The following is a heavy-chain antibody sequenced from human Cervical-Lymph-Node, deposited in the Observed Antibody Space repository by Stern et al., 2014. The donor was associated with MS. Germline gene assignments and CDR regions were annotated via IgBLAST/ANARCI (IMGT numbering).Heavy chain of an antibody. CDR2: IFPGDSEP. J-gene: IGHJ4*02. D-gene: IGHD1-14*01. Sequence: EVQLVESGAELIRPGESLKISCKGSGFKFSIYWIAWVRQMPGTGLEWMGIIFPGDSEPRYSPSFQGQVTMSADKSTSTAYLQWSSLNASDTAMYFCARQTTAWASDVWGQGTLVTVSS. CDR1: GFKFSIYW. V-gene: IGHV5-51*01. CDR3: ARQTTAWASDV.